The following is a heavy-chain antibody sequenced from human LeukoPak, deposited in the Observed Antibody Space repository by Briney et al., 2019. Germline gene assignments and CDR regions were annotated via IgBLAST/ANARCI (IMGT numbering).Heavy chain of an antibody. V-gene: IGHV3-48*04. J-gene: IGHJ4*02. CDR3: ARGGSQWLVHFDH. Sequence: GGSLRLSGAASGFTVSSFGMNWVRQAPGKGLEGVSYISSSSNTIYYADSVKGRFTISRDNAKNSLYLQMNSLRAEDTAVYHCARGGSQWLVHFDHWGQGPLVTVPS. CDR2: ISSSSNTI. D-gene: IGHD6-19*01. CDR1: GFTVSSFG.